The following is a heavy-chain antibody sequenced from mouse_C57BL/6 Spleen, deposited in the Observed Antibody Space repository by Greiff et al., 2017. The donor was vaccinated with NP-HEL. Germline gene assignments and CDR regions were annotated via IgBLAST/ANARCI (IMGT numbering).Heavy chain of an antibody. V-gene: IGHV1-50*01. CDR1: GYTFTSYW. CDR3: ATRKTAQAPWFAY. CDR2: IDPSDSYT. D-gene: IGHD3-2*02. J-gene: IGHJ3*01. Sequence: QVQLQQPGAELVKPGASVKLSCKASGYTFTSYWMQWVKQRPGQGLEWIGEIDPSDSYTNSNQKFKGQATLTVDTSSSTAYMQLSSLTSEDSAVYYCATRKTAQAPWFAYWGQGTLVTVSA.